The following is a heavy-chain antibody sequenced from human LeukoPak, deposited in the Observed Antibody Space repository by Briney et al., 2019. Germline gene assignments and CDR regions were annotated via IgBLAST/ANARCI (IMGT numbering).Heavy chain of an antibody. Sequence: SETLSLTCTVSGGSISSSSYYWGWIRQPPGKGLEWIGSIYYSGSTYYNPSLKSRVTISVDTSKNQFSLKLSSVTAADTAVYYCASVSGGSRNGGQGTLVTVSS. J-gene: IGHJ4*02. CDR1: GGSISSSSYY. D-gene: IGHD2-15*01. CDR3: ASVSGGSRN. V-gene: IGHV4-39*01. CDR2: IYYSGST.